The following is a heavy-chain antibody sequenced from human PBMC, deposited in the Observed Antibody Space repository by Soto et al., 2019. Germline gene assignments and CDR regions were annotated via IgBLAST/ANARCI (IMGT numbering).Heavy chain of an antibody. CDR3: ARVTLGGYLPTFSLRVMGV. Sequence: SETLSLTCAVYGGSFSGYYWSWIRQPPGKGLEWIGEINHSGTTNYNPSLKSRVTISVDTSKNQFSLKLNSVTAADTAVFYCARVTLGGYLPTFSLRVMGVWGQGTTVTVSS. CDR2: INHSGTT. J-gene: IGHJ6*02. V-gene: IGHV4-34*01. CDR1: GGSFSGYY. D-gene: IGHD5-12*01.